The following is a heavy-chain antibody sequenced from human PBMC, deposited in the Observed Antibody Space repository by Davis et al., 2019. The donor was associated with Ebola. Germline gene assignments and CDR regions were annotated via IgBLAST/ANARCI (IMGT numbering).Heavy chain of an antibody. CDR2: IRSNSGNT. J-gene: IGHJ4*02. D-gene: IGHD6-13*01. Sequence: GESLKISCAASGFTFSSYAMSWVRQAPGKGLEWVAGIRSNSGNTYYADSVKGRFTISRDNSKNTLYLQMNSLRAEDTAVYYCAKARSSWTPFDYWGQGTLVTVSS. V-gene: IGHV3-23*01. CDR3: AKARSSWTPFDY. CDR1: GFTFSSYA.